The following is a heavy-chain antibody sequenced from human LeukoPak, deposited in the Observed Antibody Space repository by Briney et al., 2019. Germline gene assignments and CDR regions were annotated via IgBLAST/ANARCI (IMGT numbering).Heavy chain of an antibody. CDR1: GGPIIIHY. D-gene: IGHD6-19*01. J-gene: IGHJ5*02. CDR2: IYSSGCA. CDR3: ARDVRYASGWSTPES. Sequence: SETLSLPCTVSGGPIIIHYWSWLRQPAGKGLEWIGRIYSSGCANYSPSLKSRVSMSIDTSNNHCSLYLTSVTAADTALYFCARDVRYASGWSTPESWGQGTLVSVSS. V-gene: IGHV4-4*07.